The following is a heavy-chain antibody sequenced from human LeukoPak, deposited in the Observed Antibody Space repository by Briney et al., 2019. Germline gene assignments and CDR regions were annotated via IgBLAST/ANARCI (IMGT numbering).Heavy chain of an antibody. CDR2: IYSGGST. D-gene: IGHD3-10*01. CDR3: ASKLLWFGELSDDAFDI. Sequence: GGSLRLSCAASGFTVSSDYMSWVRQAPGKGLEWVSVIYSGGSTYYADSVKGRFTISRDNSKNTLYPQMNSLRAEDTAVYYCASKLLWFGELSDDAFDIWGQGTMVTVSS. J-gene: IGHJ3*02. V-gene: IGHV3-53*01. CDR1: GFTVSSDY.